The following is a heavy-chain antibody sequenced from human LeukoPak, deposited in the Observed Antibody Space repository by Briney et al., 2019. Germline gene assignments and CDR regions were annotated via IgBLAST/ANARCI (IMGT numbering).Heavy chain of an antibody. J-gene: IGHJ4*02. D-gene: IGHD3-3*02. CDR3: ARELGDYDY. CDR1: GFTFSDYY. CDR2: ISSSSSYT. Sequence: PGGSLRLSCAASGFTFSDYYMSWIRQAPGPGLEWVSYISSSSSYTNYADSLKGRFTISRDNAKNSLYLQMNSLRAEDTAVYYCARELGDYDYWGQGTLVTVSS. V-gene: IGHV3-11*06.